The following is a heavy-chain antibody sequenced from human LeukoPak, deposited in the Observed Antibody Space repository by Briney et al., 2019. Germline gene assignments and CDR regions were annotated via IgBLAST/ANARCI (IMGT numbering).Heavy chain of an antibody. Sequence: PGGSLRLSCAASGFTFSSYAMHWVRQAPGKGLEWVAVISYDGSNKYYADSVKGRFTISRDNSKNTLYLQMNSLRAEDTAVYYCARDKSEYSSPSYWGQGTLVTVSS. D-gene: IGHD6-6*01. J-gene: IGHJ4*02. V-gene: IGHV3-30-3*01. CDR2: ISYDGSNK. CDR3: ARDKSEYSSPSY. CDR1: GFTFSSYA.